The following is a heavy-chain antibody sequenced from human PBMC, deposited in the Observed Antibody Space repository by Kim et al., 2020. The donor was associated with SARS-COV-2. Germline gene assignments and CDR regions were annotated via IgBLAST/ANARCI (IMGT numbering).Heavy chain of an antibody. CDR2: ITGGATGT. J-gene: IGHJ1*01. D-gene: IGHD3-3*01. CDR1: GFAFSAYA. Sequence: GGSLRLSCSASGFAFSAYAMNWVRQAPGKGLEWVSTITGGATGTYYADSVKGRFTISRDNSYNTLYLQLNSLRTEDTAIYYCATVTLSHPSGVFGLWGQG. V-gene: IGHV3-23*01. CDR3: ATVTLSHPSGVFGL.